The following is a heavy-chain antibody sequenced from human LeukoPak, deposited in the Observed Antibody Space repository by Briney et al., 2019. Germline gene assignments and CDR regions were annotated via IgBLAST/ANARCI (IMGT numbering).Heavy chain of an antibody. Sequence: ASVKVSCKASGSTFTSYYVHWVRQAPGLALEWMGIINPNGGSTNYAQKFQGRVTMTRDTSTSTVYMELSSLRSEDTAVYYCARDDITAAAGYWGQGTLVTVSS. V-gene: IGHV1-46*01. CDR2: INPNGGST. D-gene: IGHD6-25*01. J-gene: IGHJ4*02. CDR1: GSTFTSYY. CDR3: ARDDITAAAGY.